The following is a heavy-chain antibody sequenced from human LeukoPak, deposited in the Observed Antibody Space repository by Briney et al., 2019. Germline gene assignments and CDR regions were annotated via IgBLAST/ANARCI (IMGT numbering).Heavy chain of an antibody. CDR1: GGSISTYY. CDR3: ARYREHERYFFDY. Sequence: PSETLSLTCTVSGGSISTYYWSWIRQPPGKGLEWIGNIYYSGSTNYNPSLKSRVTISVDTSKNQFSLKLSSVTAADTALYYCARYREHERYFFDYWGQGTLVTVSS. CDR2: IYYSGST. D-gene: IGHD1/OR15-1a*01. J-gene: IGHJ4*02. V-gene: IGHV4-59*01.